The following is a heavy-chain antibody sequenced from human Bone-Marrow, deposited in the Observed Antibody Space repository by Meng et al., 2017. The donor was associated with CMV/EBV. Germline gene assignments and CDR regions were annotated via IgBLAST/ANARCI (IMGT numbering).Heavy chain of an antibody. V-gene: IGHV1-2*02. J-gene: IGHJ3*02. D-gene: IGHD5-12*01. Sequence: ASVKVSCKASGYTFTGYYMHWVRQAPGQGLEWMGWINPNSGGTNYAQKFQGRVTMTRDTSISTAYMELSRLRSDDTAVYCCARGFYSGYDYLDAFDIWGQGTMVTVSS. CDR2: INPNSGGT. CDR3: ARGFYSGYDYLDAFDI. CDR1: GYTFTGYY.